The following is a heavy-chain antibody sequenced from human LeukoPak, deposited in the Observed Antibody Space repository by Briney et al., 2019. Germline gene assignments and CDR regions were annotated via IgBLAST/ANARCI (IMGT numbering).Heavy chain of an antibody. D-gene: IGHD1-1*01. CDR2: INWNGRSI. V-gene: IGHV3-20*04. CDR3: ARATHPRTLGDNYYLDS. Sequence: GGSLRLSCAASRFTFDEYGMSWVRHTAGKGLEWVSGINWNGRSIGYADSVKGRFTISRDNAKNSLYLQMNSLRVEDTAVYYCARATHPRTLGDNYYLDSWGQGTLLSVSS. CDR1: RFTFDEYG. J-gene: IGHJ4*02.